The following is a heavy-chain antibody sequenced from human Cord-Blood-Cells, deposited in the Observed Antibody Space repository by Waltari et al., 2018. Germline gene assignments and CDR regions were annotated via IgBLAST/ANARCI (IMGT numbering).Heavy chain of an antibody. D-gene: IGHD6-13*01. CDR1: GFTVSSNS. CDR2: IYSGGST. CDR3: ARDRDSSSWYDY. Sequence: EVQLVESGGGLIQPGGSLRLSCAACGFTVSSNSISLVRQDPGKGLEWVSVIYSGGSTYYADSVKSRFTISRDNSKNTLYLQMNSLRAEDTAVYYCARDRDSSSWYDYWGQGTLVTVSS. V-gene: IGHV3-53*01. J-gene: IGHJ4*02.